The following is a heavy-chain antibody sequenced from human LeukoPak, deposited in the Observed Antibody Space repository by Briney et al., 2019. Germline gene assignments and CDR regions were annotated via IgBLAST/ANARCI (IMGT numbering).Heavy chain of an antibody. CDR1: GFTFDDYA. Sequence: PGRSLRLSCAASGFTFDDYAMHWVRQAPGKGLEWVSGISWNSGSIAYADSVKGRFTISRANARNSLYLQMNSLRAEGTALYYCAKSYVGIANAFDYWGQGTLVTVSS. V-gene: IGHV3-9*01. D-gene: IGHD7-27*01. CDR2: ISWNSGSI. CDR3: AKSYVGIANAFDY. J-gene: IGHJ4*02.